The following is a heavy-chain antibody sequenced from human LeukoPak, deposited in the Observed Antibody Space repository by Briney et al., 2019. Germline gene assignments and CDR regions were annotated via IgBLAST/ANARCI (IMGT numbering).Heavy chain of an antibody. Sequence: GESLKISCKGSGYSFTSYWIGWVRQMPGKGLEWMGIIYPGDSDTRYRPSFQGQVTISADKSINTAYLQWSRLKASDTAIYYCARRDYSSWSPFQYWGQGTLVTVSS. J-gene: IGHJ4*02. CDR3: ARRDYSSWSPFQY. V-gene: IGHV5-51*01. D-gene: IGHD6-6*01. CDR1: GYSFTSYW. CDR2: IYPGDSDT.